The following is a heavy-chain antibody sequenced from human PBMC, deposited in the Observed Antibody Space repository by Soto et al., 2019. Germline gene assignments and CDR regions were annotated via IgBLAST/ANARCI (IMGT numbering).Heavy chain of an antibody. CDR2: ISGSGDDT. Sequence: GGSLRLSCAASGFTFSRYAMSWVRQTPGKGLEWVSSISGSGDDTYYADSVKGRFTISRDKSKNTLYLQMNSLRAEDTAVYYCAKAASYGSGSLDPWGQGTLVTVSS. CDR3: AKAASYGSGSLDP. V-gene: IGHV3-23*01. D-gene: IGHD3-10*01. J-gene: IGHJ5*02. CDR1: GFTFSRYA.